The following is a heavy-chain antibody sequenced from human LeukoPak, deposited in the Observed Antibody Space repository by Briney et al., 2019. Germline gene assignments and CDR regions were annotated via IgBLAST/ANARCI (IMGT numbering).Heavy chain of an antibody. D-gene: IGHD6-13*01. Sequence: MASETLSLTCTVSGDSVSSGGYYWNWIRQPPGKGLEWIGSIYYSGSTHYNPSLEGRVTISTDTSKNQFSLKLSSVTAADTAVYYCARGGKLVADWFDPWGQGTLVTVSS. V-gene: IGHV4-61*08. CDR1: GDSVSSGGYY. J-gene: IGHJ5*02. CDR2: IYYSGST. CDR3: ARGGKLVADWFDP.